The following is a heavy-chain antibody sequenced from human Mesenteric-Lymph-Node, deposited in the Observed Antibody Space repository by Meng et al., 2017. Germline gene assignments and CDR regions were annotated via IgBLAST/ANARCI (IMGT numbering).Heavy chain of an antibody. D-gene: IGHD3-22*01. Sequence: GESLKISCAASGFTFNTYAMSWVRQAPAKGLEWLSSIIGSGGTTYYSDSVKGRFTISRDNSKNTLYLQMNSLRAEDTAVYYCAKGSSGKGGYWGQGTLVTVSS. CDR1: GFTFNTYA. CDR2: IIGSGGTT. J-gene: IGHJ4*02. V-gene: IGHV3-23*01. CDR3: AKGSSGKGGY.